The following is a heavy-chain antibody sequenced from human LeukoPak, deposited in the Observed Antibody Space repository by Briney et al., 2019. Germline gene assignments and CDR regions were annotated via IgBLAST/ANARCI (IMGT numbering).Heavy chain of an antibody. V-gene: IGHV3-23*01. Sequence: GGSLRLSCAAYGFNFSSYAMSWVRQAPGKGLEWVSAISGSGGSTYYADSVKGRFTISRDNSKNTLYLQMNSLRAEDTAVYYCAKDPEQWLVQYYFDYWGQGTLVTVSS. CDR3: AKDPEQWLVQYYFDY. CDR2: ISGSGGST. CDR1: GFNFSSYA. D-gene: IGHD6-19*01. J-gene: IGHJ4*02.